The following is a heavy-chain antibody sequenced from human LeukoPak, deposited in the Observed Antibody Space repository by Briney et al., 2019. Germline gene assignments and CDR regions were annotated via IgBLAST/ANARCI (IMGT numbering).Heavy chain of an antibody. CDR2: IDPSDSYT. CDR3: ARQTAMGYFDY. CDR1: GYRFTNYW. J-gene: IGHJ4*02. Sequence: GESLKISCKGSGYRFTNYWIGWVRQMPGKGLEWMGRIDPSDSYTNYSPSFQGHVTISADKSISTAYLQWSSLKASDTAMYYCARQTAMGYFDYWGQGTLVTVSS. D-gene: IGHD1-1*01. V-gene: IGHV5-10-1*01.